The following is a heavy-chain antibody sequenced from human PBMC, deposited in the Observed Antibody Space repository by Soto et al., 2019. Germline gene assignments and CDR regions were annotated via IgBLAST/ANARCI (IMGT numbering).Heavy chain of an antibody. D-gene: IGHD6-19*01. J-gene: IGHJ4*02. CDR2: ISYDGSNK. Sequence: PGGSLRLSCAASGFTFSSYGMHWVRQAPGKGLEWVAVISYDGSNKYYADSVKGRFTISRDNSKNTLYLQMNSLRAEDTAVYYCAKSSGWSGEFDYWGQGTLVTVPQ. CDR1: GFTFSSYG. V-gene: IGHV3-30*18. CDR3: AKSSGWSGEFDY.